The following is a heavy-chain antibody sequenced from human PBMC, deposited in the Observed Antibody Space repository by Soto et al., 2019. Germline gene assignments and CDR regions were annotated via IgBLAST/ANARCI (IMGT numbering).Heavy chain of an antibody. V-gene: IGHV4-59*01. CDR1: GCSISSYY. J-gene: IGHJ6*03. CDR2: IYYSGST. Sequence: SETLSLTCTVSGCSISSYYWSWIRQPPGKGLEWIGYIYYSGSTNYNPSLKSRVTISVDTSKNQFSLKLSSVTAADTAVYYCARGFDFWSDKALYYMDVWGKGTTVT. D-gene: IGHD3-3*01. CDR3: ARGFDFWSDKALYYMDV.